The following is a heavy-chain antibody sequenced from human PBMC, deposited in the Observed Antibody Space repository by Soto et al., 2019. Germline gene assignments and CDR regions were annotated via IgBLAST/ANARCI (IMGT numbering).Heavy chain of an antibody. J-gene: IGHJ6*02. D-gene: IGHD3-3*01. V-gene: IGHV4-34*01. CDR3: ARGDFWSGYYRYYYGMDV. Sequence: SETLSLTCAVYGGSFGGYYWSWIRQPPGKGLEWIGEINHSGSTNYNPSLKSRVTISVDTSKNQFSLKLSSVTAADTAVYYCARGDFWSGYYRYYYGMDVWGQGTTVTVSS. CDR2: INHSGST. CDR1: GGSFGGYY.